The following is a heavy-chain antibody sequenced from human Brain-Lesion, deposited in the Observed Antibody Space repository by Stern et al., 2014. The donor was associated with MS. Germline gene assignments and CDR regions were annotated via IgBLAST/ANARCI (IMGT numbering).Heavy chain of an antibody. V-gene: IGHV3-30*18. CDR1: GFTFGSCA. CDR2: VSYDGSNK. Sequence: VQLEESGGGVVQPGRPLRLSCVASGFTFGSCAMHWVRQAPGKGLEWVAGVSYDGSNKYYADSVKGRFTISRDNSRNTLCMQMSSLRPEDTAVYYCAKDRQYLTYFFDHWGQGSLVTVSS. D-gene: IGHD2/OR15-2a*01. J-gene: IGHJ5*02. CDR3: AKDRQYLTYFFDH.